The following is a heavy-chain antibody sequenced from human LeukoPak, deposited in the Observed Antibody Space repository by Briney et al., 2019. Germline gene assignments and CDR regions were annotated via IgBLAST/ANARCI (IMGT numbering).Heavy chain of an antibody. CDR2: IKQDGSEK. V-gene: IGHV3-7*01. J-gene: IGHJ5*02. CDR3: ARVAYRGSWYNWFDP. CDR1: GFTFSNYW. D-gene: IGHD1-26*01. Sequence: PGGSLRLSCAASGFTFSNYWMSWVRQAPGKGLEWVANIKQDGSEKYYVDSVKGRFTISRDNAKNSLYLQMNSLRAEDTAVYFCARVAYRGSWYNWFDPWGQGTLVTVSS.